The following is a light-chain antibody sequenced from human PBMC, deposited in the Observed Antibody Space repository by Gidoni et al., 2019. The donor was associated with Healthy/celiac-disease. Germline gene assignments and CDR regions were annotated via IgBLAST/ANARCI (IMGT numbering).Light chain of an antibody. CDR1: QSISSY. V-gene: IGKV1-39*01. CDR2: AAS. J-gene: IGKJ1*01. Sequence: DIQMTQSPSSLSASVGDRVTITCRASQSISSYLNWYQQKPGKAPKLLIYAASSLQSGVPSRFSGSGSGTDFTLTISSLQPEDFATYYCQQSYSNLTWTFGQXTKVEIK. CDR3: QQSYSNLTWT.